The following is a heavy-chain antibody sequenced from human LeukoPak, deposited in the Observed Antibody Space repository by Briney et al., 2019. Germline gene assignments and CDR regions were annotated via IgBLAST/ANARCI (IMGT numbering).Heavy chain of an antibody. D-gene: IGHD3-9*01. CDR2: INPSGGST. V-gene: IGHV1-46*01. CDR3: ARIPGPPKYDILTGYYTDDY. CDR1: GYTFTSYY. Sequence: GASVKVSCKASGYTFTSYYMHWVRQAPGQGLEWMGLINPSGGSTSYAQKFQGRVTMTRDTSTSTVYMELSSLRSEDTAVYYCARIPGPPKYDILTGYYTDDYWGQGTLVTVSS. J-gene: IGHJ4*02.